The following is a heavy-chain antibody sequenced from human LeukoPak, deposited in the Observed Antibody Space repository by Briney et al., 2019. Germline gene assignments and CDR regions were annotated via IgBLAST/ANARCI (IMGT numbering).Heavy chain of an antibody. D-gene: IGHD3-9*01. CDR3: ARAGYDILTGYSNWFDP. Sequence: GESLKISCKGSGHSFSKYWIGWVRQMPGKGLEWMGIIYPGDSDTRYSPSFQGQVTISADKSISTAYLQWSSLKASDTAMYYCARAGYDILTGYSNWFDPWGQGTLVTVSS. CDR2: IYPGDSDT. V-gene: IGHV5-51*01. CDR1: GHSFSKYW. J-gene: IGHJ5*02.